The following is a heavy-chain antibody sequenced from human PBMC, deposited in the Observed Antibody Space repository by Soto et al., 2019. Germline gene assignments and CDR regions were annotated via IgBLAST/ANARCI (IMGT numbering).Heavy chain of an antibody. V-gene: IGHV1-18*01. J-gene: IGHJ4*02. CDR3: TRGYYDSSGYYYFDY. CDR1: GYTFTSYG. D-gene: IGHD3-22*01. Sequence: ASVKVSCKASGYTFTSYGISWVRQAPGQGLEWMGWISAYNGNTNYAQKLQGRVTMTTDTSTSTAYMELRSLRSDDTAVYYCTRGYYDSSGYYYFDYWGQGTLVTVSS. CDR2: ISAYNGNT.